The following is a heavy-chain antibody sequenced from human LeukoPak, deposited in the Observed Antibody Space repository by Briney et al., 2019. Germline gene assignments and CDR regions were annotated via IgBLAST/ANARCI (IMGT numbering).Heavy chain of an antibody. CDR1: GGSTSSSSYY. D-gene: IGHD5/OR15-5a*01. V-gene: IGHV4-39*07. Sequence: SETLSLTCTVSGGSTSSSSYYWGWIRQPPGKGLEWIGSIYYSGSTYYNPSLKSRVTISVDTSKNQFSLKLSSVTAADTAVYYCARSISSVRRYYYYYYMDVWGKGTTVTVSS. J-gene: IGHJ6*03. CDR2: IYYSGST. CDR3: ARSISSVRRYYYYYYMDV.